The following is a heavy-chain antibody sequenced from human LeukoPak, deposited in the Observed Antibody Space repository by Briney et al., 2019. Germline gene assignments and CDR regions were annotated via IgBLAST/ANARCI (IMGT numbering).Heavy chain of an antibody. V-gene: IGHV4-39*01. D-gene: IGHD3/OR15-3a*01. CDR3: ARRGLIDY. J-gene: IGHJ4*02. CDR1: GGSISGSFYY. CDR2: IYYSGST. Sequence: YPSETLSLTCTVSGGSISGSFYYWGWIRQPPGKGLEWIGSIYYSGSTYYNPSLKSRVTISVDTSKNQFSLNLSSVTAADTAVYYCARRGLIDYWGQGTLVTVSS.